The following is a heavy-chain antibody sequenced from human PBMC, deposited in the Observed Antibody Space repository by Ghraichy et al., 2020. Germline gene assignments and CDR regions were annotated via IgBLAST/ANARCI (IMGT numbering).Heavy chain of an antibody. V-gene: IGHV3-23*01. Sequence: GESLNISCAASGFTFVTYGMRWVRQTPGRGLEWVSGISGSGGATNYADSVKGRFTISRDNYKNTVYLQMNSLRADDTAVYYCAKDRLRPYFDSWGQGTLVTVSS. CDR3: AKDRLRPYFDS. CDR1: GFTFVTYG. CDR2: ISGSGGAT. J-gene: IGHJ4*02.